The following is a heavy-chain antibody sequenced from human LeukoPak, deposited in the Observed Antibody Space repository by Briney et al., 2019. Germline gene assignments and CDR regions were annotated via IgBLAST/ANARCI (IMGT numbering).Heavy chain of an antibody. Sequence: PGGSLRLSCAASGFTFSSYAMSWVRQAPGKGLEWVSVIYSGGSTYYADSVKGRFTISRDNSKNTLYLQMNSLRAEDTAVYYCARGLMVYAVYWGQGTLVTVSS. D-gene: IGHD2-8*01. CDR1: GFTFSSYA. CDR2: IYSGGST. CDR3: ARGLMVYAVY. J-gene: IGHJ4*02. V-gene: IGHV3-53*01.